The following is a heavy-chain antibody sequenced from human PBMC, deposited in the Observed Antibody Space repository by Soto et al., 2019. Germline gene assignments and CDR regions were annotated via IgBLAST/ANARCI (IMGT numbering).Heavy chain of an antibody. D-gene: IGHD2-21*02. Sequence: ASVKVSWKASGYTFTCWALHWVRQAPGQRLEWMGWINAGNGNTKYSQKFQGRVTITRDTSASTAYMELSSLRSEDTAVYYCARSIVVVTALDYWGQGTLVTVSS. J-gene: IGHJ4*02. CDR3: ARSIVVVTALDY. CDR2: INAGNGNT. V-gene: IGHV1-3*01. CDR1: GYTFTCWA.